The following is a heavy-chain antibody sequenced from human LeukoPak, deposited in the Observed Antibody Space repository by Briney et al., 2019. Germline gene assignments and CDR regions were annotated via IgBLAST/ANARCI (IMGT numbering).Heavy chain of an antibody. D-gene: IGHD3-10*01. CDR1: GFAFRTYA. V-gene: IGHV3-23*01. CDR2: ISGSGDKT. J-gene: IGHJ4*02. Sequence: SGGSLRLSCAASGFAFRTYAMSWVRQAPGKGLEGVSAISGSGDKTFYAESVRGRFTISRDNSRNTLYLQMNSLRAEDTAVYYCAKDLNYGFDSWGQGTLVTVSS. CDR3: AKDLNYGFDS.